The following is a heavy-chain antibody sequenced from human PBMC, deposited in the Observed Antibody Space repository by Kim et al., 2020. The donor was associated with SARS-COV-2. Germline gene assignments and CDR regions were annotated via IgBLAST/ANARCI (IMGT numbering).Heavy chain of an antibody. CDR2: ISSSSSYI. J-gene: IGHJ5*02. V-gene: IGHV3-21*01. D-gene: IGHD2-15*01. Sequence: GGSLRLSCAASGFTFSSYSMNWVRQAPGKGLEWVSSISSSSSYIYYADSVKGRFTISRDNAKNSLYLQMNSLRAEDTAVYYCAREAVVVVAATRGWFDPWGQGTLVTVSS. CDR1: GFTFSSYS. CDR3: AREAVVVVAATRGWFDP.